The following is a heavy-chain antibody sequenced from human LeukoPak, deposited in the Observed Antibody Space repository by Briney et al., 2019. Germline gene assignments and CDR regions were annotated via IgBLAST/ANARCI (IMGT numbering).Heavy chain of an antibody. CDR3: ASTYGSGSYGDYYYYGMDV. V-gene: IGHV1-69*13. J-gene: IGHJ6*04. CDR2: IIPIFGTA. Sequence: SVTVSYKASGGTFSSYAISWVRQAPGQGLERIGRIIPIFGTANYAQKFQGRVTITADESTSTAYMELSSLRSEDTAVYYCASTYGSGSYGDYYYYGMDVWGKGTTVTVSS. CDR1: GGTFSSYA. D-gene: IGHD3-10*01.